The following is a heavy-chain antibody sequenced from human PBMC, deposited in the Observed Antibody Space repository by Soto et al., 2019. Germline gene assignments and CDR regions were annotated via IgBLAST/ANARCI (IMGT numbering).Heavy chain of an antibody. CDR2: ISAYNGNT. D-gene: IGHD6-6*01. CDR1: GYTLTELS. Sequence: QVQLVQSGAEVKKPGASVKVSCKVSGYTLTELSMHWVRQAPGQGLEWMGWISAYNGNTNYAQKLQGRVTMTTDTSTSTAYMELRSLRSDDTAVYYCARANFEYSSSPALYYWGQGTLVTVSS. CDR3: ARANFEYSSSPALYY. J-gene: IGHJ4*02. V-gene: IGHV1-18*01.